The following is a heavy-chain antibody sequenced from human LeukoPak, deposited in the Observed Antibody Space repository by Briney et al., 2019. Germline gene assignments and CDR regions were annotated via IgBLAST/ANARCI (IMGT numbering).Heavy chain of an antibody. CDR1: GYTFTSYD. CDR3: ARVGSSGWSFDY. D-gene: IGHD6-19*01. CDR2: MNPNSGNT. Sequence: ASVKVSCKASGYTFTSYDINWVRQATGQGLEWMGWMNPNSGNTGYAQKFQGRVTMTRNTSISTAYMELRSLRSDDTAVYYCARVGSSGWSFDYWGQGTLVTVSS. J-gene: IGHJ4*02. V-gene: IGHV1-8*01.